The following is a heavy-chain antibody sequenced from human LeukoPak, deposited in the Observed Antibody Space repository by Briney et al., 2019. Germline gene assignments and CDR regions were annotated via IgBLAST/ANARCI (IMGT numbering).Heavy chain of an antibody. J-gene: IGHJ3*02. V-gene: IGHV1-69*05. D-gene: IGHD3-22*01. CDR2: IIPIFGTA. Sequence: SVKVSCKASGGTFSSYAISWVRQAPGQGLEWMGGIIPIFGTANYAQKFQGRVTITTDESTSTAYMELSSLRSEDTAVYYCARAGPVEYYYDSNGLYAFDIWGQGTMVTVSS. CDR1: GGTFSSYA. CDR3: ARAGPVEYYYDSNGLYAFDI.